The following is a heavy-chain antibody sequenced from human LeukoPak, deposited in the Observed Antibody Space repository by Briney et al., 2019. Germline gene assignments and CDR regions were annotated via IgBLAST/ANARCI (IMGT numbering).Heavy chain of an antibody. J-gene: IGHJ4*02. Sequence: GGSLRLSCAVSGFTFSDYHMTWIRQAPGKGLEWVSYISSSGSTIYYTDSVKGRFTISRDNAKNSLYLQMNSLRAEDTAVYYCARCGQGGYYYDSSGYDYWGQGTLVTVSS. CDR1: GFTFSDYH. V-gene: IGHV3-11*01. D-gene: IGHD3-22*01. CDR2: ISSSGSTI. CDR3: ARCGQGGYYYDSSGYDY.